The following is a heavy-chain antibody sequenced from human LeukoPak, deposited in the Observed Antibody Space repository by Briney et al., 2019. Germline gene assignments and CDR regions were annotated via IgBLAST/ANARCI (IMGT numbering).Heavy chain of an antibody. V-gene: IGHV4-39*01. CDR3: ARHGSGSSSSWYDY. J-gene: IGHJ4*02. CDR2: IYYSGIT. CDR1: GGSIGIRSYF. Sequence: SETLSLTCTVSGGSIGIRSYFWGWIRQPPGKGLEWIGSIYYSGITYNNPSLKSRVTISVDTSKNQYSLKLSSVTAADTAVYYCARHGSGSSSSWYDYWGQGTLVTVSS. D-gene: IGHD6-13*01.